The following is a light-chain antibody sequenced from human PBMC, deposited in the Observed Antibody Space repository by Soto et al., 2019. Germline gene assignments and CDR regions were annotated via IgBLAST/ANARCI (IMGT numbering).Light chain of an antibody. Sequence: QSALTQPASVSGSPGQSITISCTGTSSDVGGYNYVSWYQQHPGKVPKLIIYEVTHRTSGVSDRFSGSKSGNTASLTISGLQAEDGADYSCSPFTTSSAPWVFGGGTKVTVL. J-gene: IGLJ3*02. CDR2: EVT. CDR3: SPFTTSSAPWV. V-gene: IGLV2-14*01. CDR1: SSDVGGYNY.